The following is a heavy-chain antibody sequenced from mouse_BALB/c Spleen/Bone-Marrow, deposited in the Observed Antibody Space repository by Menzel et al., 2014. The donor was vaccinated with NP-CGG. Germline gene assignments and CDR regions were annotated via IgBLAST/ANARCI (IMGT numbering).Heavy chain of an antibody. J-gene: IGHJ2*01. CDR2: IDPANGNT. D-gene: IGHD1-1*01. CDR1: GFNIEDSY. CDR3: ARNYGSSLDY. V-gene: IGHV14-3*02. Sequence: VQLQQSGAEIVKPGPSVKSSCTTSGFNIEDSYIYWMKQRPEQGLEWIGRIDPANGNTKYDPKFQGKATITVDTSSATAYLQLSSLTSEDTAVYYCARNYGSSLDYWGQGTTLTVSS.